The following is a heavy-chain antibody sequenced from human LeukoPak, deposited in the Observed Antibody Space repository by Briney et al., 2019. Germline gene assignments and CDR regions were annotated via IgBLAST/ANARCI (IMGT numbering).Heavy chain of an antibody. D-gene: IGHD6-6*01. V-gene: IGHV3-30*02. Sequence: GGTLRLSCAASGFTFSSYGMHWVRQAPGKGLEWVAFIRYDGSNKYDADSVKGRFTLSRDNPKNTLYLQMNSMRAEDTAVYSCAKDLRYSSSAADAFDIWGQGTMVTVSS. J-gene: IGHJ3*02. CDR2: IRYDGSNK. CDR1: GFTFSSYG. CDR3: AKDLRYSSSAADAFDI.